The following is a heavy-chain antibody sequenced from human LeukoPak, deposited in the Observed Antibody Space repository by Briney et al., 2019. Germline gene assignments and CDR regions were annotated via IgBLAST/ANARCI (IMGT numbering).Heavy chain of an antibody. V-gene: IGHV3-66*01. Sequence: PGGSLRLSCTASGFSVKSNYMSWVRQAPGKGLEWAAVIYSGGSAHHAAPVRGRFTISRDKSENTLYLQMNSLRAEDTAVYYCARDFAVLRYFDWFPDAFDIWGQGTMVTVSS. CDR2: IYSGGSA. J-gene: IGHJ3*02. CDR1: GFSVKSNY. CDR3: ARDFAVLRYFDWFPDAFDI. D-gene: IGHD3-9*01.